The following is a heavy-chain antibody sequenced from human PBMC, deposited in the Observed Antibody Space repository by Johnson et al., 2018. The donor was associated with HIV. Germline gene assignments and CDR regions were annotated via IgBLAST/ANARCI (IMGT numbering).Heavy chain of an antibody. CDR2: ISWNSGSI. CDR3: ARDLTNWGVGDAFDI. V-gene: IGHV3-64*04. Sequence: QVQLVESGGGLVQPGGSLRLSCVASGFTFSRYAIHWVRQAPGKGLEYVSGISWNSGSIGYADSVKGRFTISRDNAKNSLYLQRSSLRAEDTAVYYCARDLTNWGVGDAFDIWGQGTMVTVSS. D-gene: IGHD7-27*01. CDR1: GFTFSRYA. J-gene: IGHJ3*02.